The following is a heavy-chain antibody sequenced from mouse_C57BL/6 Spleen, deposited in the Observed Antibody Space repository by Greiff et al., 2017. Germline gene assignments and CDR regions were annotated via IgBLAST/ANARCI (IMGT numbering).Heavy chain of an antibody. Sequence: QVQLQQPGAELVKPGASVKLSCKASGYTFTSYWMHWVKQRPGQGLEWIGMIHPNSGSTNYNEKFKSKATLTVDKSSSTAYMQLSILTSEDSAVYYCARGYYDGSSYFDVWGTGTTVTVSS. V-gene: IGHV1-64*01. CDR3: ARGYYDGSSYFDV. CDR2: IHPNSGST. J-gene: IGHJ1*03. D-gene: IGHD1-1*01. CDR1: GYTFTSYW.